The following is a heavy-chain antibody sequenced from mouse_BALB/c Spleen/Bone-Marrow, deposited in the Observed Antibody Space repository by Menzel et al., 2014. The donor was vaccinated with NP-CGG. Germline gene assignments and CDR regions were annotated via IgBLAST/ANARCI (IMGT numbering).Heavy chain of an antibody. CDR3: ARDGDYDEGYAMDY. CDR2: INPGSGGT. Sequence: VNVVESGAELVRPGTSVKVSCKASGYAFTNYLIEWVKQRPGQGLEWIGVINPGSGGTNYNEKFKGKATLTADKSSSTAYMQLSSLTSDDSAVYLCARDGDYDEGYAMDYWGQGTSVTGSS. CDR1: GYAFTNYL. J-gene: IGHJ4*01. V-gene: IGHV1-54*01. D-gene: IGHD2-4*01.